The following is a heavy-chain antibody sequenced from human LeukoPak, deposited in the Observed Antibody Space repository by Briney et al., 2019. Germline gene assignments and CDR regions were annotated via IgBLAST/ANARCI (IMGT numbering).Heavy chain of an antibody. D-gene: IGHD2-2*01. CDR2: IYPDDSDT. CDR3: AIGGDSSTSCYRCFNY. V-gene: IGHV5-51*01. CDR1: GYRFTNYW. J-gene: IGHJ4*02. Sequence: LGESLKISCEGSGYRFTNYWIGWVRQMPGKGLEWMGIIYPDDSDTRYSPSFQGQVTISADKSIGTAYLQWSSLKASDTAMYYCAIGGDSSTSCYRCFNYWGQGTLVTVSS.